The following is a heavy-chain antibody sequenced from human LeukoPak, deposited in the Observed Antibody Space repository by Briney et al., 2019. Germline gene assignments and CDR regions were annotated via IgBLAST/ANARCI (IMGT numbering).Heavy chain of an antibody. V-gene: IGHV3-21*01. CDR2: ITRSGSNL. J-gene: IGHJ5*02. CDR3: AKNFDP. Sequence: GGSLRLSCVASGFTFTSSDFNWIRQAPGKGLEWLSTITRSGSNLYYADSVKGRFTTSRDDAKDSVYLQMESLRVEDTAIYYGAKNFDPGARGTLVTVSS. D-gene: IGHD2/OR15-2a*01. CDR1: GFTFTSSD.